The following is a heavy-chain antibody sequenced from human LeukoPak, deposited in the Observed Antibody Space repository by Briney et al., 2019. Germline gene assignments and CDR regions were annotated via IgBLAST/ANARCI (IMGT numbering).Heavy chain of an antibody. D-gene: IGHD5-18*01. J-gene: IGHJ4*02. V-gene: IGHV3-30*18. CDR2: ISSDGSNK. CDR1: GFTFSDYG. Sequence: GGSLRLSCAASGFTFSDYGMHWVRQAPGKGLEWVAVISSDGSNKCYADSVKGRFTISRDNSKNTLYLQMNSLRAEDTAVYYCAKEKRGYSYGPFDFWGQGTLVTVSS. CDR3: AKEKRGYSYGPFDF.